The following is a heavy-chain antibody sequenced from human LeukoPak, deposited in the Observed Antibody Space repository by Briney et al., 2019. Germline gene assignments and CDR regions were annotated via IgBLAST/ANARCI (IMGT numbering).Heavy chain of an antibody. CDR1: GGSFSGYY. V-gene: IGHV4-34*09. Sequence: SETLSLTCAVYGGSFSGYYWSWIRQHPGKGLEWIGFIYSSETTYYNPSLKSRVTMSLDTSTNQFSLRLNSVTAADTAVYYCARASRGESGSSGPRRYSFDLWGQGTLVTVSS. J-gene: IGHJ4*02. D-gene: IGHD3-10*01. CDR2: IYSSETT. CDR3: ARASRGESGSSGPRRYSFDL.